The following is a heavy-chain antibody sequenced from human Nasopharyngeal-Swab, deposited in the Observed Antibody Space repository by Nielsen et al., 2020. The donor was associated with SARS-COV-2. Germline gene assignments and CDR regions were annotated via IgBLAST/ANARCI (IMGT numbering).Heavy chain of an antibody. Sequence: WIRQPPGKGLEWIGRIYYRGSTYYNPSLKSRVTISVDTSKNQFSLKLSSVTAADTAVYYCARDGLLWFGEAWGRPFDYWGQGTLVTVSS. D-gene: IGHD3-10*01. CDR2: IYYRGST. J-gene: IGHJ4*02. V-gene: IGHV4-39*07. CDR3: ARDGLLWFGEAWGRPFDY.